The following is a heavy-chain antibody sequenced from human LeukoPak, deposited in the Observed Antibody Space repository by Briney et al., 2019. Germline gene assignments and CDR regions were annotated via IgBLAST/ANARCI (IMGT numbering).Heavy chain of an antibody. J-gene: IGHJ4*02. CDR3: ARDSSPGYYDYVWGTYPRY. CDR1: LDSTTSNF. V-gene: IGHV4-4*02. D-gene: IGHD3-16*02. CDR2: IHRSGSP. Sequence: SETLSLTCTVSLDSTTSNFWSWVRQPPGKGLEWIGEIHRSGSPNYNPSLQSRVTISIDRSRNQIVLELSSVTAADTAVYYCARDSSPGYYDYVWGTYPRYWGQGTLVTVSS.